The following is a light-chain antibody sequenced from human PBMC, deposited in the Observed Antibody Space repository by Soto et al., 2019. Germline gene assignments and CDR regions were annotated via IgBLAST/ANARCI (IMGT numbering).Light chain of an antibody. V-gene: IGKV3-20*01. Sequence: EIVLTQSPGTLSLSPGERATLSCRASQSVSSSYLAWYQQKPGQAPRLLIYDASSRATGIPDRFSGSRSGTDFTLTISRLEPEDVAVYFCQQYGSSPYTFGQGTKLEIK. CDR3: QQYGSSPYT. J-gene: IGKJ2*01. CDR1: QSVSSSY. CDR2: DAS.